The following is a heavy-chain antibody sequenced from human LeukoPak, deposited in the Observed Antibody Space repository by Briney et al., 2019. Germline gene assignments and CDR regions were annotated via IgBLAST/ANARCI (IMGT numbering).Heavy chain of an antibody. D-gene: IGHD6-19*01. CDR3: AKEPKYSSGHYFDY. J-gene: IGHJ4*02. CDR2: ISWNSGST. CDR1: GFTFDDYA. V-gene: IGHV3-23*01. Sequence: PGGSLRLSCAASGFTFDDYAMHWVRQAPGKGLEWVSGISWNSGSTYYADSVKGRFTISRDNSKNTLYLQMNSLRAEDTAVYYCAKEPKYSSGHYFDYWGQGTLVTVSS.